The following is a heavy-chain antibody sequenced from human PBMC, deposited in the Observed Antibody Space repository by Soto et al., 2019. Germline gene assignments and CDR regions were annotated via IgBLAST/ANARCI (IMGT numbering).Heavy chain of an antibody. CDR2: MNAGNRNT. J-gene: IGHJ3*02. D-gene: IGHD3-16*02. V-gene: IGHV1-3*01. CDR3: ARGYDYVWGSYRSDAFDI. CDR1: GYTFTNYA. Sequence: QVQLVQSGAEVKKPGASVKVSCKASGYTFTNYAIHWVRQAPGQRLEWMGWMNAGNRNTEYSQKFQVRIIMTKDASANTADMELSSLTSEDTAVYYCARGYDYVWGSYRSDAFDIWGQGTMVTVSS.